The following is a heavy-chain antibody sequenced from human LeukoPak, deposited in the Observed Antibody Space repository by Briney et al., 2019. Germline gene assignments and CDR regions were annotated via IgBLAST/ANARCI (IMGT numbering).Heavy chain of an antibody. V-gene: IGHV4-34*01. Sequence: SETLSLTCAVYGGSFSGYYWSWIRQPPGKGLEWIGSIYYSGSTYYNPSLKSRVTISVDTSKNQFSLKLSSVTAADTAVYYCARDHHDSYYMDVWGKGTTVTVSS. CDR3: ARDHHDSYYMDV. CDR2: IYYSGST. CDR1: GGSFSGYY. J-gene: IGHJ6*03.